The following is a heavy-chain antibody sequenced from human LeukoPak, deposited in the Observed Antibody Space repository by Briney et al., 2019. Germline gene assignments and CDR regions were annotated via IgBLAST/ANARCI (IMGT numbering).Heavy chain of an antibody. CDR2: INLRGTT. CDR1: GGSFTTYY. D-gene: IGHD1-26*01. CDR3: ARMVGWGARRYYYYYMDV. J-gene: IGHJ6*03. Sequence: SETLSLTCAVYGGSFTTYYGTWIRQPPGKGLEWIGEINLRGTTNYNPSLKSRVTISEDTSKNQFSLKLSSVTAADTAVYYCARMVGWGARRYYYYYMDVWGKGTTVTISS. V-gene: IGHV4-34*01.